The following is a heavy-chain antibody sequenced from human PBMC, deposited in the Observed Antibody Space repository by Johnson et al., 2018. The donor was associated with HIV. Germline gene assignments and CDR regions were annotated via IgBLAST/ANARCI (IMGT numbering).Heavy chain of an antibody. J-gene: IGHJ3*02. CDR3: ATRDPTYRPGVFDI. V-gene: IGHV3-9*01. CDR2: ITCNSRGI. Sequence: VQLVESGGGLVQPGRSLRLSCAASEFTFDDYGMHWVRQAPGKGLEWVSTITCNSRGIGYAGSVKGRFTISRDNARRSLHLQMNSLRAEDTAVYYCATRDPTYRPGVFDIWGQGTMVTVSS. D-gene: IGHD2-8*01. CDR1: EFTFDDYG.